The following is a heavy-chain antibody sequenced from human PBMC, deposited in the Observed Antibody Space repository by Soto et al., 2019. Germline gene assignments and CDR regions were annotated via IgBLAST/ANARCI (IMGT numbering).Heavy chain of an antibody. V-gene: IGHV3-30*03. J-gene: IGHJ4*02. CDR1: GFTFGDFG. CDR2: LSYDESNT. CDR3: XXXXXXXXRSPDD. Sequence: QVQLVESGGGVVQPGRSLRLSCLASGFTFGDFGMHWVRQAPGKGLEWVAALSYDESNTYYADSVKGRFTISRDISKXXXXXXXXXXXXXXXXXXXXXXXXXXXXRSPDDWGQGTLVTVSS.